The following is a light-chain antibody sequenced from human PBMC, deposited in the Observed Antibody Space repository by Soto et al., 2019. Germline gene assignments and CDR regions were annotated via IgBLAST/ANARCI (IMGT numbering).Light chain of an antibody. CDR2: GAS. CDR1: QSVSSN. CDR3: QQYNNWLSIS. Sequence: EIVMTQSPATLPVSPGERDTLSCRASQSVSSNLAWYQQKPGQAPRLLIYGASTRATGIPARVGGSGSGTALTLTISSLQSEDFAVYCCQQYNNWLSISFGQGTRLESK. J-gene: IGKJ5*01. V-gene: IGKV3-15*01.